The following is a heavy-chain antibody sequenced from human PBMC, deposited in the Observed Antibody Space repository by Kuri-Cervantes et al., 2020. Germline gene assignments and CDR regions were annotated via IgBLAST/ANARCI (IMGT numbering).Heavy chain of an antibody. Sequence: GESLKISCAASGFIFSSYAMSWVRQAPGKGLEWVAVISYDGSNKYYADSVKGRFTISRDNSKNTLYLQMNSLRAEDTAVYYCARDREGIAAADWYFDLWGRGTLVTVSS. CDR1: GFIFSSYA. V-gene: IGHV3-30*03. CDR3: ARDREGIAAADWYFDL. CDR2: ISYDGSNK. D-gene: IGHD6-13*01. J-gene: IGHJ2*01.